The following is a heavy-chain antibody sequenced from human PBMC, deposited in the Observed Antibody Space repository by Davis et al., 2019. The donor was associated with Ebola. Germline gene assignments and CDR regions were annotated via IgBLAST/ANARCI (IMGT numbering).Heavy chain of an antibody. J-gene: IGHJ4*02. Sequence: GGSLRLSCAASGFTFSSYGMHWVRQAPGKGLEWVSVIYSGGSTYYADSVKGRFTISRDNSKNTLYLQMNSLRAEDTAVYYCARAVPYYDILTGYSYFDYWGQGTLVTVSS. CDR3: ARAVPYYDILTGYSYFDY. V-gene: IGHV3-53*01. D-gene: IGHD3-9*01. CDR1: GFTFSSYG. CDR2: IYSGGST.